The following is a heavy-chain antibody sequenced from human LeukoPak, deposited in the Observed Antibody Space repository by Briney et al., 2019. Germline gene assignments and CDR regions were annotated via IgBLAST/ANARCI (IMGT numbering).Heavy chain of an antibody. V-gene: IGHV3-30-3*01. D-gene: IGHD1-20*01. CDR2: ISYDGGTK. CDR1: GFTFSSYA. J-gene: IGHJ4*02. Sequence: GGSLRLSCAASGFTFSSYAMSWVRQAPGKGLEWVALISYDGGTKYYADAVKGRFTISRDNSKNTLYLQMNSLRAEDTAVYYCARDGTHNWDHFDYWGQGTLVTVSS. CDR3: ARDGTHNWDHFDY.